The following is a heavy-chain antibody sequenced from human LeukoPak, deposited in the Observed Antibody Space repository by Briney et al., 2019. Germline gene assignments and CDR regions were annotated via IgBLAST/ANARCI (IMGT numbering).Heavy chain of an antibody. J-gene: IGHJ6*02. Sequence: GGSLRLSCAASGFTFRSCELSWVRQAPAKGLEWVSYISSSGSIIYYADSVKGRFTISRDSAKNSLYLQMNSLRAEDTAVYYCARCGTPNNYHYYGLDVWGQGTTVTVSS. CDR2: ISSSGSII. CDR3: ARCGTPNNYHYYGLDV. V-gene: IGHV3-48*03. D-gene: IGHD5-24*01. CDR1: GFTFRSCE.